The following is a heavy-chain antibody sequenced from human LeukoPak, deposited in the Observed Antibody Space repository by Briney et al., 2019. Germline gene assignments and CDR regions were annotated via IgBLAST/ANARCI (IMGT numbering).Heavy chain of an antibody. D-gene: IGHD6-13*01. CDR1: GFTFGNYW. J-gene: IGHJ4*02. CDR3: ARRGGSSRGSQGDDY. CDR2: ISRSGDYT. Sequence: GSLRLSCAASGFTFGNYWMNWIRQAPGKGLEWVSHISRSGDYTNYADSVKGRFTISRDNARNSLFLQMNSLRAEDTAVYYCARRGGSSRGSQGDDYWGQGTQVTVSS. V-gene: IGHV3-11*03.